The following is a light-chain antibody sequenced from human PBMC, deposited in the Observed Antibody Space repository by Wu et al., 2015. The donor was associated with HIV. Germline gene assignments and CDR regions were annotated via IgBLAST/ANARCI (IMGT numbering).Light chain of an antibody. V-gene: IGKV1-5*03. CDR1: QNIGTW. CDR2: KAS. Sequence: DIQMTQSPSTLSASVGDRVTITCRASQNIGTWLAWYQQKPGKAPKVLMYKASSLQTGVPSRFSGSGSGTEFTLTISSLQSGDFAIYYCQQYNNYPWTFGQGTKVEIK. CDR3: QQYNNYPWT. J-gene: IGKJ1*01.